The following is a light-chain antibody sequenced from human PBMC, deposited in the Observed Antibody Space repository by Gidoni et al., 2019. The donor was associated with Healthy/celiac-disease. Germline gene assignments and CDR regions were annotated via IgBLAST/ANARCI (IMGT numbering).Light chain of an antibody. CDR2: EGS. J-gene: IGLJ1*01. CDR3: CSYAGSSTPYV. Sequence: QSALTQPASGSGSPGQSITISCTGTSSDVGSHNLVSWYQQHPGKATKLMIYEGSKRPSGVSNRFSGSKSGNTASLTISGLQAEDEADYYCCSYAGSSTPYVFGTGTKVTVL. V-gene: IGLV2-23*01. CDR1: SSDVGSHNL.